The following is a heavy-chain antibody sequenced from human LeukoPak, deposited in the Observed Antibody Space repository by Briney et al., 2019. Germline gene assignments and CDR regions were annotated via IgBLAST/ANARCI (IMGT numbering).Heavy chain of an antibody. CDR3: ARHTYGVGLRY. CDR1: GDSINTNHW. CDR2: FYRTS. D-gene: IGHD4-17*01. Sequence: SETLSLTCAVSGDSINTNHWWSWVRQPPGKGLEWIGTFYRTSYYNPSLKSRVTISVDTSKNQFSLKLTSVTAADTALYFCARHTYGVGLRYWGPGTLVTVSS. V-gene: IGHV4-4*02. J-gene: IGHJ4*02.